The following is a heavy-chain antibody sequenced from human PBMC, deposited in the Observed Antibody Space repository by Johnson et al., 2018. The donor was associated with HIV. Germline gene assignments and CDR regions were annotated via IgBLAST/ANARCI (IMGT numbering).Heavy chain of an antibody. V-gene: IGHV3-48*04. Sequence: VQLVESGGGLVQPVGSLRLSCAASGFTFSSYAMSWVRQAPGKGLEWVSYISSSGSTIYYADSVKGRFTISRDNAKNSLYLQMNSLRAEDTAVYYCARGDGATGYHDAFDIWGQGTMVTVSS. CDR1: GFTFSSYA. J-gene: IGHJ3*02. D-gene: IGHD1-26*01. CDR3: ARGDGATGYHDAFDI. CDR2: ISSSGSTI.